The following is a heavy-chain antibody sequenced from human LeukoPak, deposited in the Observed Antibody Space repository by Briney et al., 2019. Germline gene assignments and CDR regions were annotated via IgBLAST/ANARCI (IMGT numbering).Heavy chain of an antibody. V-gene: IGHV3-23*01. Sequence: GGSLRLSCAASGFTFSSYAMSWVRQAPGKGLEWVSAISGSGGSTYYADSVKGRFTISRDNSKNTLYLQMNSLRAEDTAVYYCAKAPHYDFWSGYSKSFFDYWGQGTLVTVSS. CDR2: ISGSGGST. J-gene: IGHJ4*02. CDR3: AKAPHYDFWSGYSKSFFDY. D-gene: IGHD3-3*01. CDR1: GFTFSSYA.